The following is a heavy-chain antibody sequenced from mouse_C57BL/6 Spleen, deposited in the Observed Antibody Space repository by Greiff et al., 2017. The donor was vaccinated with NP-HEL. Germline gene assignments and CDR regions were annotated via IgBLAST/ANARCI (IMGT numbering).Heavy chain of an antibody. CDR1: GFSLTSYG. CDR3: ARVYGSRNWYFDV. J-gene: IGHJ1*03. CDR2: IWSGGST. D-gene: IGHD1-1*01. Sequence: VQLQQSGPGLVQPSQSLSITCTVSGFSLTSYGVHWVRQSPGKGLEWLGVIWSGGSTDYNAAFISRLSISKDNSKSQVFFKMNSLQADDTAIYYCARVYGSRNWYFDVWGTGTTVTVSS. V-gene: IGHV2-2*01.